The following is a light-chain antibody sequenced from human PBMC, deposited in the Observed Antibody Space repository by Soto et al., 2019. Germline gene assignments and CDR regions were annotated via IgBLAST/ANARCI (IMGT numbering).Light chain of an antibody. CDR2: EGS. Sequence: QSALTQPASVSGSPGQSITISCTGTSSDVGSYNLVSWYQQHPGKAPKLMIYEGSKRPSGVSNRFSGSKSGNTASLTISGXXAXXXADYYCCSYAGSSTFVFGGGTKLTVL. J-gene: IGLJ2*01. V-gene: IGLV2-23*03. CDR1: SSDVGSYNL. CDR3: CSYAGSSTFV.